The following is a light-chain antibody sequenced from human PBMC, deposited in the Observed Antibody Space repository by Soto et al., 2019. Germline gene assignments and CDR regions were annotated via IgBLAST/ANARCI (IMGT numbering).Light chain of an antibody. CDR3: QQYSSFSPSST. CDR2: DAS. J-gene: IGKJ2*01. Sequence: DIQMTQSPSTLSASVGDRVTITCRASQYISAWLAWYQQKPGTAPKLLIYDASTLQRGVPSRFSGSGVGTEFTLTISSLQPDDFATYFCQQYSSFSPSSTFAQGTKLETK. V-gene: IGKV1-5*01. CDR1: QYISAW.